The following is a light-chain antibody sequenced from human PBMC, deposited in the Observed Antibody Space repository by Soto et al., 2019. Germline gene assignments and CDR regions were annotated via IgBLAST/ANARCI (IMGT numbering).Light chain of an antibody. CDR3: QQYAVSPIT. V-gene: IGKV3-20*01. J-gene: IGKJ5*01. CDR1: QSVSNY. CDR2: DAS. Sequence: DIVLTQSPGTLSLSPGDRATLSCRASQSVSNYVAWYQQRPGHAPRLLIYDASNRATGIPLRFSGSGSGTDFTLTISRLEPEDFAVFYCQQYAVSPITFGQGTRLEIK.